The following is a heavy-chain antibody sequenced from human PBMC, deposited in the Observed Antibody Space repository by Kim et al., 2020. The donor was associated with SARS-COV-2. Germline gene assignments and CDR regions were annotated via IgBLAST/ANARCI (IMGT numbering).Heavy chain of an antibody. D-gene: IGHD3-10*01. J-gene: IGHJ4*02. CDR2: ISYDGSNK. CDR1: GFTFSSYG. V-gene: IGHV3-33*05. CDR3: AREGKGYGSGSYYFYFDY. Sequence: GGSLRLSCAASGFTFSSYGMHWVRQAPGKGLEWVAVISYDGSNKYYADSLKGRFTISRDNSKNTLYLQMNSLRAEDTAVYYCAREGKGYGSGSYYFYFDYWGQGTLVTVSS.